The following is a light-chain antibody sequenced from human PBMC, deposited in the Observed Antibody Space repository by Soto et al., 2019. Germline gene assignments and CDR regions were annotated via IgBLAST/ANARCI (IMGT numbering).Light chain of an antibody. CDR3: QQSYSTPEA. CDR2: AAS. CDR1: QSISSY. Sequence: DIHMTQSPSSLSASVGDRVTITCRASQSISSYLNWYQQKRGKAPKLLIYAASSLQSGVPSRFSGSGSGTDFTLTISSLQPEDFATDYCQQSYSTPEAFGQGTKVDIK. J-gene: IGKJ1*01. V-gene: IGKV1-39*01.